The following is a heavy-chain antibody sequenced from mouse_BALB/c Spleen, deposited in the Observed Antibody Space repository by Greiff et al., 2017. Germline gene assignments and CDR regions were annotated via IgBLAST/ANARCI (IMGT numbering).Heavy chain of an antibody. CDR2: IYPGDGDT. J-gene: IGHJ2*01. D-gene: IGHD1-2*01. CDR3: ARESLLDY. V-gene: IGHV1-80*01. CDR1: GYAFSSYW. Sequence: VQLVESGAELVRPGSSVKISCKASGYAFSSYWMNWVKQRPGQGLEWIGQIYPGDGDTNYNGKFKGKATLTADKSSSTAYMQLSSLTSEDSAVYFCARESLLDYWGQGTTLTVSS.